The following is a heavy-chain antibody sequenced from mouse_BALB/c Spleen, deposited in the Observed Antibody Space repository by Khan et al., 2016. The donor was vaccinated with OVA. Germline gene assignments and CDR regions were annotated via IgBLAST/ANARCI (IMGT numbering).Heavy chain of an antibody. CDR1: GFTFSSFA. J-gene: IGHJ3*01. CDR3: ARHNYGPVAY. V-gene: IGHV5-9-3*01. D-gene: IGHD1-1*01. CDR2: ISSAGDYT. Sequence: EVELVESGGGLVKPGGPLKLSCAASGFTFSSFAMSWVRQTPEKRLEWVATISSAGDYTYYPDSVKGRFTISRDNAKNTLYLQMSSLRSEDTAMYYCARHNYGPVAYWGQGTLVTVSA.